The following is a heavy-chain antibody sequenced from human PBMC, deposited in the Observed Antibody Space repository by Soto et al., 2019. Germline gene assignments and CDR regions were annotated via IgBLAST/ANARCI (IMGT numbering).Heavy chain of an antibody. Sequence: GGSLRLSCAASGFTFSSYSMNWGRQAPGKGLEWVSSISSSSSYIYYADSVKGRFTISRDNAKKSLYLQMSSLRAEDTAVYYCARAYSDAFNIWGQGTMVTVSS. D-gene: IGHD2-15*01. J-gene: IGHJ3*02. CDR3: ARAYSDAFNI. CDR1: GFTFSSYS. V-gene: IGHV3-21*04. CDR2: ISSSSSYI.